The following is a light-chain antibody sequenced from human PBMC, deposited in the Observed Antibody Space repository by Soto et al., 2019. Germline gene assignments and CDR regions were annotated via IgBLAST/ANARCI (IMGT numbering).Light chain of an antibody. CDR1: QSVSSSY. CDR3: QQSYSTHRT. CDR2: GAS. J-gene: IGKJ1*01. Sequence: EIVLTQSPGTLSLSPGERATLSCRASQSVSSSYLAWYQQKPGQAPRLLIYGASSRATGIPDRFSDSGSGTDFTLTISRLEPEDFATYYCQQSYSTHRTFGQGTKVDIK. V-gene: IGKV3-20*01.